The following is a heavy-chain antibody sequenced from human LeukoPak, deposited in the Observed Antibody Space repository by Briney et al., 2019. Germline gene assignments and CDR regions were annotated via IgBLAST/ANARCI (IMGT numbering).Heavy chain of an antibody. Sequence: ASVKVSCKASGYTFTSYGISWVRQAPGQGLEWMGWISAYNGNTNYAQKLQGRVTMTTDTSTSTSYMELRSLRSDDTAVYYCARSSGRYCSSTSCARTFDYWGQGTLVTVSS. CDR3: ARSSGRYCSSTSCARTFDY. D-gene: IGHD2-2*01. J-gene: IGHJ4*02. V-gene: IGHV1-18*01. CDR2: ISAYNGNT. CDR1: GYTFTSYG.